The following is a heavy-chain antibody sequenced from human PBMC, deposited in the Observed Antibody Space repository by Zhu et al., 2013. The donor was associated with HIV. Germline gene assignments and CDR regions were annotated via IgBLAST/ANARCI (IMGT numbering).Heavy chain of an antibody. CDR3: ARAIKGGSSQGNFQH. CDR1: GYTFTGYY. D-gene: IGHD5-12*01. J-gene: IGHJ1*01. Sequence: QVQLVQSGAEVKKPGASVKVSCKASGYTFTGYYMHWVRQAPGQGLEWMGWINPNSGGTNYAQKFQGWVTMTRDTSISTAYMELSRLRSDDTAVYYCARAIKGGSSQGNFQHWGQGTLVTVSS. CDR2: INPNSGGT. V-gene: IGHV1-2*04.